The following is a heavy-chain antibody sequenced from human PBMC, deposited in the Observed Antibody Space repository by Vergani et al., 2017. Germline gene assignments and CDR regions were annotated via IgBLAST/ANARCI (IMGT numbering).Heavy chain of an antibody. CDR3: ASYGDYGGLGY. J-gene: IGHJ4*02. V-gene: IGHV4-61*02. CDR2: IYTSGST. D-gene: IGHD4-17*01. Sequence: QVQLQESGPGLVKPSETLSLTCAVSGGSISSGSYYWSWIRQPAGKGLEWIGRIYTSGSTNYNPSLKSRVTISVDTSKNQFSLKLSSVTAADTAVYYCASYGDYGGLGYWGQGTLVTVSS. CDR1: GGSISSGSYY.